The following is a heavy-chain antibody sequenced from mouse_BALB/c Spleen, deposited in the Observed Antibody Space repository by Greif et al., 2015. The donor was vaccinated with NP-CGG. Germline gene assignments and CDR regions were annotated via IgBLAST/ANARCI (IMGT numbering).Heavy chain of an antibody. CDR1: GFNIKDTY. CDR2: IDPANGNT. Sequence: EVQLQQSGAELVKPGASVKLSCTASGFNIKDTYMHWVKQRPEQGLEWIGRIDPANGNTKYDPKFQGKATITADTSSNTAYLQLSSLTSEDTAVYYCAPSGTGWYFDVWGAGTTVTVSS. CDR3: APSGTGWYFDV. D-gene: IGHD4-1*01. V-gene: IGHV14-3*02. J-gene: IGHJ1*01.